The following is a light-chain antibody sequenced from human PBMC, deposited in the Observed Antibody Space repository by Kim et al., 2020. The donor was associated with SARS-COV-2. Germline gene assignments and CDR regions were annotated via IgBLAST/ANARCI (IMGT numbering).Light chain of an antibody. CDR3: CSYAGDNKPA. V-gene: IGLV2-8*01. Sequence: QSALTQPPSASGSPGQSVTFSCTGTSGDVGGYNYVSWYQQYPGKAPRLMVYEVSKRPSGVPDRFSGSKSGNTASLTVSGLQAEDEADYYCCSYAGDNKPAFGTGTKVTVL. J-gene: IGLJ1*01. CDR1: SGDVGGYNY. CDR2: EVS.